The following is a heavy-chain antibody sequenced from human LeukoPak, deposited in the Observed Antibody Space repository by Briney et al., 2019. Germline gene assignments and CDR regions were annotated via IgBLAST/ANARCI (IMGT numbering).Heavy chain of an antibody. CDR2: IKYYGAEK. D-gene: IGHD4-17*01. CDR1: GFTFRDYW. Sequence: GGSLRLSCAVSGFTFRDYWMTWVRQAPGKGLELVATIKYYGAEKYYEDSVKGRFTISRDDAKKSLYLQMNSLRAEDTAVYYCARLDGDKGAPADYWGQGTLVTVSS. V-gene: IGHV3-7*01. CDR3: ARLDGDKGAPADY. J-gene: IGHJ4*02.